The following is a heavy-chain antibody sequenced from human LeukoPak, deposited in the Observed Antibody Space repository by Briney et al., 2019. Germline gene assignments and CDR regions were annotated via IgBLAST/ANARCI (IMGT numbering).Heavy chain of an antibody. CDR1: GYTFTSHF. V-gene: IGHV1-46*01. Sequence: ASVKVSCKASGYTFTSHFMHWVRQAPGQGLEWMGIINPSGGSTSYAQKFQGRVTMTRDMSTSTVYMELSSLRSEDTAVYYCARGPVGATPYFDYWGQGTLVTVSS. CDR2: INPSGGST. D-gene: IGHD1-26*01. CDR3: ARGPVGATPYFDY. J-gene: IGHJ4*02.